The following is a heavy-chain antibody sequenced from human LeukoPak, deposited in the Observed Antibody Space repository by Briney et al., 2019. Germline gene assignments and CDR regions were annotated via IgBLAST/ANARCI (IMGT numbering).Heavy chain of an antibody. V-gene: IGHV3-9*01. Sequence: PGRSLRLSCEVSGFTFNDYAMHWVRQVPGKGLEWVAGLIWDSGSLDYADSVKGRFSISRDNSRDTVSLQMNSLRAEDTAVYYCVKDRPCDPCMPMNAWGQGTTVTVSS. CDR3: VKDRPCDPCMPMNA. CDR2: LIWDSGSL. D-gene: IGHD2-2*01. CDR1: GFTFNDYA. J-gene: IGHJ6*02.